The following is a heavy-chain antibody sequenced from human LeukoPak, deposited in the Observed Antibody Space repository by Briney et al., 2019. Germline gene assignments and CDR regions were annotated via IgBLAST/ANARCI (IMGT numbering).Heavy chain of an antibody. CDR1: GGSISSDSYF. CDR3: ARGKVVAGTPGQNSWDH. V-gene: IGHV4-61*02. J-gene: IGHJ4*02. CDR2: IHSSGST. D-gene: IGHD6-19*01. Sequence: SETLSLTCTVSGGSISSDSYFWSWIRQPAGKGLEWIGRIHSSGSTNYNPSLKSRVTVPVDTSKNQFSLRLSSVTAADTAVYYCARGKVVAGTPGQNSWDHWGQGTLVTVSS.